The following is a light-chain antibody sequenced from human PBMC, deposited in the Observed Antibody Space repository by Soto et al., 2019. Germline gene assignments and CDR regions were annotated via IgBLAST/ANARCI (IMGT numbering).Light chain of an antibody. CDR2: AAS. J-gene: IGKJ4*01. V-gene: IGKV1-12*01. CDR3: QQVKGFPLT. CDR1: HDIARW. Sequence: DIQMTQSPSYVSAFVGDRVAITCRASHDIARWLAWYQQQPGKAPRLLIYAASSLQSGVPTRFSGSGSGTDFPLTITNQHPEDSAVYYCQQVKGFPLTFGGGTKVEIK.